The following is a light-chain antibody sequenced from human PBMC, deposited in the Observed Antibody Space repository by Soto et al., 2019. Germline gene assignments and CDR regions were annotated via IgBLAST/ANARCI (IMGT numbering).Light chain of an antibody. CDR3: CSSVGIPKWV. CDR2: EVN. J-gene: IGLJ3*02. CDR1: SSDVGSCNC. Sequence: QSVLTQPASVSGSPGQSITISCTGTSSDVGSCNCVCWYQQHPGKAPKLMIYEVNKRPSGVSNRFSGSKSGNTASLTISGLQAEDDADYYCCSSVGIPKWVFGGGTKLTVL. V-gene: IGLV2-23*02.